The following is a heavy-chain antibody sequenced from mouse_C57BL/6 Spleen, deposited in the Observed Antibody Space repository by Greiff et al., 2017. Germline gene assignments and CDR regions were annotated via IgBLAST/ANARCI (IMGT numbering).Heavy chain of an antibody. J-gene: IGHJ4*01. CDR1: GFTFTSYW. Sequence: VQLQQSGAELVKPGASVKLSCKASGFTFTSYWMHWVKQRPGKGLEWIGMINPNSGSTNYNEKFKSKATLTVYKSSSTAYMQLISLTSEDSAVYYCAITTVVGDFALDYWGQVTSVTVSS. CDR2: INPNSGST. V-gene: IGHV1-64*01. D-gene: IGHD1-1*01. CDR3: AITTVVGDFALDY.